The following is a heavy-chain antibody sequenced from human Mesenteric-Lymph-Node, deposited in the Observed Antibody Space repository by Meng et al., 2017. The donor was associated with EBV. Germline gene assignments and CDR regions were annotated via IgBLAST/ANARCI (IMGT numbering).Heavy chain of an antibody. V-gene: IGHV1-2*04. Sequence: QVQLGQCAAGVKKPGASVKVSSTASGYTFTGYYVHWVRQAPGQGLEWMGWINPNSGGTNYAQKFQGWVTMTRGTSINTAYMELSRLRSDDTAVYYCARDDYGDLPLDYWGQGTLVTVSS. CDR2: INPNSGGT. CDR3: ARDDYGDLPLDY. J-gene: IGHJ4*02. D-gene: IGHD4-17*01. CDR1: GYTFTGYY.